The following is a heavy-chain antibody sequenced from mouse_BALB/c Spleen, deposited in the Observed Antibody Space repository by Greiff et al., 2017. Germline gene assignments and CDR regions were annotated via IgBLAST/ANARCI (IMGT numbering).Heavy chain of an antibody. J-gene: IGHJ4*01. V-gene: IGHV1-7*01. Sequence: QVHVKQSGAELAKPGASVKMSCKASGYTFTSYWMHWVKQRPGQGLEWIGYINPSTGYTEYNQKFKDKATLTADKSSSTAYMQLSSLTSEDSAVYYCAIYDDYDYAMDYWGQGTSVTVSS. CDR2: INPSTGYT. CDR1: GYTFTSYW. D-gene: IGHD2-4*01. CDR3: AIYDDYDYAMDY.